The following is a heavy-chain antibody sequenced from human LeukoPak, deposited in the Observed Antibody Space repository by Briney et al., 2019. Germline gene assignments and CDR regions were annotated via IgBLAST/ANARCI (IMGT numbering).Heavy chain of an antibody. CDR2: ISWNSGSI. J-gene: IGHJ4*02. CDR3: AREMFWSGYFSNLHFDY. Sequence: GGSLRLSCAASGFTFDDYAMHWVRQAPGKGLEWVSGISWNSGSIGYADSVKGRFTISRDNAKNSLYLQMNSLRAEDTAVYYCAREMFWSGYFSNLHFDYWCQGALVTVSS. CDR1: GFTFDDYA. V-gene: IGHV3-9*01. D-gene: IGHD3-3*01.